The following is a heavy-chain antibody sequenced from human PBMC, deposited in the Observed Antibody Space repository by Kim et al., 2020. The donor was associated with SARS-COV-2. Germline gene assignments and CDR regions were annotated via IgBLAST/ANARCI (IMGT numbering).Heavy chain of an antibody. CDR2: T. CDR3: AILGNPGQVDY. J-gene: IGHJ4*02. V-gene: IGHV4-39*01. Sequence: TYYTPSLKSRVTISVDTSKNQFSLKLSSVTAADTAVYYCAILGNPGQVDYWGQGTLVTVSS.